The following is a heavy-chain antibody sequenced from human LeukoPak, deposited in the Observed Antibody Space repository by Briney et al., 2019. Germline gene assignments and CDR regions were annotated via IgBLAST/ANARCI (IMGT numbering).Heavy chain of an antibody. Sequence: ASVKVPCKASGYTFTSYDINWVRQATGQGLEWMGWMNPNSGNTGYAQKFQGRVTMTRNTSISTAYMELSSLRSEDTAVYYCARVSVRDYYGSGSYGYWGQGTLVTVSS. CDR3: ARVSVRDYYGSGSYGY. D-gene: IGHD3-10*01. J-gene: IGHJ4*02. V-gene: IGHV1-8*01. CDR2: MNPNSGNT. CDR1: GYTFTSYD.